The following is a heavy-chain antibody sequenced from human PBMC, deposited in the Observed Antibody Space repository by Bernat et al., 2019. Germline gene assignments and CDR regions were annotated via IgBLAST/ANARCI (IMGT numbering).Heavy chain of an antibody. Sequence: EVQLVESGGGLVQPGVSLRLSCAASGFTFSSYSMHWFRQAPGKGLVCVSHIKNDGSITSYADSVRGRFTISRDNAKNTLYLQMNSLRAEDTAVYYCASLYCSSVTCYDYWGQGTLVTVSS. CDR1: GFTFSSYS. CDR2: IKNDGSIT. D-gene: IGHD2-2*01. V-gene: IGHV3-74*01. J-gene: IGHJ4*02. CDR3: ASLYCSSVTCYDY.